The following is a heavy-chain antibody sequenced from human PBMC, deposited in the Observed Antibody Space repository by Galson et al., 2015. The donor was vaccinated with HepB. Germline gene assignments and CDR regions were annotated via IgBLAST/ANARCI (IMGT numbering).Heavy chain of an antibody. J-gene: IGHJ4*02. D-gene: IGHD3-22*01. CDR3: ARGVKHYDRRLFDY. V-gene: IGHV1-46*03. CDR2: INPSGGRT. Sequence: SVKVSCKASGSTFTSYYMHWVRQVPGQGLEWMGIINPSGGRTTYAQKFQGRVTMTRDTSTSTVYMELSSLRSEDTAVYYCARGVKHYDRRLFDYWGQGTLVAVSS. CDR1: GSTFTSYY.